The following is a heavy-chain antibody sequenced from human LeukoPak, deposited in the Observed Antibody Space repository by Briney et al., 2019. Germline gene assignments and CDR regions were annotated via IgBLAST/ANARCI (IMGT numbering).Heavy chain of an antibody. Sequence: GSLRLSCAASGFTFSSYAMSWVRQAPGKGLEWVSAISGSGGSTYYADSVKGRFTISRDNSKNTLYLQMNSLRAEDTAVYYCASGTNFYYGMDVWGQGTTVTVSS. V-gene: IGHV3-23*01. J-gene: IGHJ6*02. CDR1: GFTFSSYA. CDR3: ASGTNFYYGMDV. D-gene: IGHD3-3*01. CDR2: ISGSGGST.